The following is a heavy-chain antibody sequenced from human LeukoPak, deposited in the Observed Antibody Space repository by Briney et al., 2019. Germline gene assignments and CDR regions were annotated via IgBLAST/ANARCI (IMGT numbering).Heavy chain of an antibody. V-gene: IGHV4-4*07. CDR3: ATEKYYYDSSGYYSIDY. CDR2: IYTSGST. Sequence: ASETLSLTCTVPGGSISSYFWSWIRQPAGRGLEWMGRIYTSGSTNYNPSLKSRVTMSVDTSKNQFSLKLSSVTAADTAMYYCATEKYYYDSSGYYSIDYWGQGTLVTVSS. J-gene: IGHJ4*02. CDR1: GGSISSYF. D-gene: IGHD3-22*01.